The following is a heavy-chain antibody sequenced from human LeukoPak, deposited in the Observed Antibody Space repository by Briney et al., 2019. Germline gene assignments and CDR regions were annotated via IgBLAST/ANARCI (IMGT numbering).Heavy chain of an antibody. CDR2: ISGSGGST. CDR3: AKEIVWDGYDWAFDY. V-gene: IGHV3-23*01. Sequence: GGSLRLSCAASGFTFSSYEMNWVRQAPGKGLEWVSAISGSGGSTYYADSVKGRFTISRDNSKNTLYLQMNSLRAEDTAVYYCAKEIVWDGYDWAFDYWGQGTLVTVSS. J-gene: IGHJ4*02. D-gene: IGHD5-12*01. CDR1: GFTFSSYE.